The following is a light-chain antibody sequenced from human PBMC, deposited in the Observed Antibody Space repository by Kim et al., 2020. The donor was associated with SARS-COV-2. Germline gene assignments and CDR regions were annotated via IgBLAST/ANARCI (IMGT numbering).Light chain of an antibody. CDR3: QQSYSTPFT. J-gene: IGKJ2*01. CDR1: HSISRK. CDR2: AAS. Sequence: SASVGDRGTITCRASHSISRKVNWYQQKPGKAPKLLIYAASSLQGGVPSRFSGSESGTDFTLTISSLQPEDFATYYCQQSYSTPFTFGQGTKLEI. V-gene: IGKV1-39*01.